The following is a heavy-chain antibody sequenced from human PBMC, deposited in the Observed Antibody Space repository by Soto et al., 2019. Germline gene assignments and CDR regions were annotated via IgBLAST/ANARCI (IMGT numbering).Heavy chain of an antibody. Sequence: TLSLTCAVSGGSISSGGYSWSWIRQTPGKGLEWIGHIYEGGRTYSNPSLMSRATISLDTSKNLFSLNLKSVTAADTAVYYCTRGPSGDKVDFWGQGLLVTVSS. CDR2: IYEGGRT. V-gene: IGHV4-30-2*05. CDR1: GGSISSGGYS. CDR3: TRGPSGDKVDF. D-gene: IGHD7-27*01. J-gene: IGHJ4*02.